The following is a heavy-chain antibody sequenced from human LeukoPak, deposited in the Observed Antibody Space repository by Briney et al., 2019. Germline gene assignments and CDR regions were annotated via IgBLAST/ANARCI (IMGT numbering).Heavy chain of an antibody. V-gene: IGHV3-73*01. CDR1: GFTFSGSA. J-gene: IGHJ1*01. D-gene: IGHD6-19*01. CDR3: ASLTIGWYSSDYFQQ. Sequence: GGSLRLSCAASGFTFSGSAMHWVRQASGKGLEWVGRIRSKANSYATAYAASVKGRFTISRDDSKNTAYLQMNSLKTEDTAVYYCASLTIGWYSSDYFQQWGQGTLVTVSS. CDR2: IRSKANSYAT.